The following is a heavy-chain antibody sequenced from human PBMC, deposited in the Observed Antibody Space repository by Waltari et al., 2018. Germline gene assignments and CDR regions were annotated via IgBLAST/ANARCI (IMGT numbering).Heavy chain of an antibody. CDR3: ARHFKLPTAFDI. Sequence: QLQLQESGPGLVKPSETLSLTCTVSGGSISSSSYYWGWIRQPPGKGLEWIGSIYYSGSTYYNPSLKSRVTISVDTSKNQFSLKLSSVTAADTAVYYCARHFKLPTAFDIWGQGTMVTVSS. J-gene: IGHJ3*02. CDR1: GGSISSSSYY. V-gene: IGHV4-39*01. CDR2: IYYSGST. D-gene: IGHD6-6*01.